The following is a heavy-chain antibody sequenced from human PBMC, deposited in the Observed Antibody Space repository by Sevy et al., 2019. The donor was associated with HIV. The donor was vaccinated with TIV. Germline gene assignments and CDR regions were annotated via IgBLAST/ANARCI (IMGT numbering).Heavy chain of an antibody. V-gene: IGHV3-21*06. D-gene: IGHD1-26*01. CDR2: ISGSSNYI. J-gene: IGHJ4*02. CDR3: ARGPPDGSYDYFDS. CDR1: GFTFNNFN. Sequence: GGSLRLSCAASGFTFNNFNMNWVRQAPGKGLQWVSSISGSSNYIYYAESLKGRFIISRDNVKDTVFLQMNSLSADDTAVYYCARGPPDGSYDYFDSGGQGTRVTVS.